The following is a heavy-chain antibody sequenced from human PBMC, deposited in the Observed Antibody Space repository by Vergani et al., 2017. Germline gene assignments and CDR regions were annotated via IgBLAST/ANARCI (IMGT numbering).Heavy chain of an antibody. V-gene: IGHV4-39*01. CDR2: IYYSGST. D-gene: IGHD2-21*02. Sequence: QLQLQESGPGLVKASETLSITCTVSGGSISSSSYYWGWIRQPPGKGLEWIGSIYYSGSTYYNQSLKSRGHISVDTSKNQFSLKLSSVTAADTAVYYCARAGHAELAYCVGDCYYGLQHWGQGTLVTVSS. CDR1: GGSISSSSYY. CDR3: ARAGHAELAYCVGDCYYGLQH. J-gene: IGHJ1*01.